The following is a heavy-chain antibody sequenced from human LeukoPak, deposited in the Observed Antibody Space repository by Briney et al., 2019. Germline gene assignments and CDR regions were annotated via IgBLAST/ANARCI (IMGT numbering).Heavy chain of an antibody. Sequence: GGSLRLSCAASGFTFSGYDMHWVRQPPGKGLEWVSGIYTAGDTYYPGSVKGRFTISRENAKTSLYLQLNNLRAGDTAVYYCARGWEQSLDIWGQGTMVTVSS. CDR1: GFTFSGYD. V-gene: IGHV3-13*04. D-gene: IGHD1-26*01. J-gene: IGHJ3*02. CDR3: ARGWEQSLDI. CDR2: IYTAGDT.